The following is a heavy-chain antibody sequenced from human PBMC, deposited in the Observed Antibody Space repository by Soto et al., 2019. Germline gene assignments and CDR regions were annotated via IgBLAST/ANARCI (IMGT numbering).Heavy chain of an antibody. D-gene: IGHD3-22*01. J-gene: IGHJ4*02. Sequence: PSDTLSLTCTVSGGSISISSYFWGWIRQPPGEGLEWIGSIHYSGSTYYNPSLRSRVTISVDTSKNQFSLKLTSVTAVDTAVYYCARQRDYYDTSGDSYFDYWGQGTLVTVSS. CDR3: ARQRDYYDTSGDSYFDY. CDR2: IHYSGST. V-gene: IGHV4-39*01. CDR1: GGSISISSYF.